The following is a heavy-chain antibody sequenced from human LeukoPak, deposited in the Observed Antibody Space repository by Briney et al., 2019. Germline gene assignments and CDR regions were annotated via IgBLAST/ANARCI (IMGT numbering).Heavy chain of an antibody. Sequence: GGSLRLPCAASGFTFSNYWMSWVRQAPGKGLEWVAIIRQDGSEKKYVDSVKGRFTISRDNAKNSLYLEMNSLRAEDTAVYYCTRFSRSSSSNYWGQGTLVTVSS. D-gene: IGHD6-6*01. CDR2: IRQDGSEK. V-gene: IGHV3-7*01. CDR1: GFTFSNYW. J-gene: IGHJ4*02. CDR3: TRFSRSSSSNY.